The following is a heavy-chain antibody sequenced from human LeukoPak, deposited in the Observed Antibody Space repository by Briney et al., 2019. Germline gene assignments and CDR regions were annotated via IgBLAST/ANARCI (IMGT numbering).Heavy chain of an antibody. CDR3: ARDRRTAMVTDYYYGMDV. Sequence: ASVKVSCKASGYTFTSYGISWVRQATGQGLEWMGWISAYNGNTNYAQKLQGRVTMTTDTSTSTAYMELRSLRSDDTAVYYCARDRRTAMVTDYYYGMDVWGQGTTVTVSS. CDR1: GYTFTSYG. V-gene: IGHV1-18*01. J-gene: IGHJ6*02. D-gene: IGHD5-18*01. CDR2: ISAYNGNT.